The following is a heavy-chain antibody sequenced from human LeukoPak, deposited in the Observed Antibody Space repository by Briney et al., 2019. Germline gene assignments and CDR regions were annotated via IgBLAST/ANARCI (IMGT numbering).Heavy chain of an antibody. Sequence: SETLSLTCTVSGGSISSSSYYWGWIRQPPGKGPEWIGSIYYSGSTYYNPSLKSRVTISVDTSKNQFSLKLSSVTAADTAVYYCARPVRSGGSPGWFDPWGQGTLVTVSS. CDR2: IYYSGST. CDR1: GGSISSSSYY. J-gene: IGHJ5*02. V-gene: IGHV4-39*01. D-gene: IGHD2-15*01. CDR3: ARPVRSGGSPGWFDP.